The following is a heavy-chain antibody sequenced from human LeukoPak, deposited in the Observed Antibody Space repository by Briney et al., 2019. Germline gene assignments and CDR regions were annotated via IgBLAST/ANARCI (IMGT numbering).Heavy chain of an antibody. CDR3: AKAGSIKFDY. Sequence: PGGSLRLSCAASGFTFSDHYMDWVRQAPGKGLEWVSYISSSGSTTYYAGSVKGRFTISGDNAKNTLYLQMNSLRVEDTAVYYCAKAGSIKFDYWGQGSLVTVSS. D-gene: IGHD1-26*01. J-gene: IGHJ4*02. CDR2: ISSSGSTT. V-gene: IGHV3-11*01. CDR1: GFTFSDHY.